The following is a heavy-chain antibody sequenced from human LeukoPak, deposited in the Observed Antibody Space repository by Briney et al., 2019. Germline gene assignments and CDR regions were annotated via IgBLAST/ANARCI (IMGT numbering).Heavy chain of an antibody. V-gene: IGHV3-23*01. CDR3: AKAYYYGSGSYYVAFDC. Sequence: GGSLRLSCAASGFTFSNYAMTWVRQAPGEGLEWVSSLSGRGDNTIYADSVKGRFTISRDNSENTLHLQMNSLRAEDTAVYYCAKAYYYGSGSYYVAFDCWGQGTLVTVSS. J-gene: IGHJ4*02. D-gene: IGHD3-10*01. CDR2: LSGRGDNT. CDR1: GFTFSNYA.